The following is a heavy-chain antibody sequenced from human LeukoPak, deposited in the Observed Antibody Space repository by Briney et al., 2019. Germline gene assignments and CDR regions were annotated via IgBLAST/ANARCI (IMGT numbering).Heavy chain of an antibody. V-gene: IGHV3-53*01. CDR2: IYSGGST. CDR3: ASESDYYYYGMDV. CDR1: GFTASSNY. Sequence: GGSLRLSCAASGFTASSNYMSWVRQAPGKGLEWVSVIYSGGSTYYADSVKGRFTISRDNSKNTLYLQMNSLRAEDTAVYYCASESDYYYYGMDVWGQGTTVTVSS. J-gene: IGHJ6*02.